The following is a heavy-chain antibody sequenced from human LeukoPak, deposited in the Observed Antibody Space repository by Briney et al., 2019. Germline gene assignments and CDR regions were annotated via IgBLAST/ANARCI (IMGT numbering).Heavy chain of an antibody. CDR2: IKQDGSEK. CDR3: ARDTYDSSGYYAHLDY. Sequence: PGGSLRLSCAASGFTFSSYWMSWVRLAPGRGLEWVANIKQDGSEKYYVDSVKGRFTISRDNAKNSLYLQMSSLRAEDTAVYYCARDTYDSSGYYAHLDYWGQGTLVTVSS. CDR1: GFTFSSYW. D-gene: IGHD3-22*01. J-gene: IGHJ4*02. V-gene: IGHV3-7*01.